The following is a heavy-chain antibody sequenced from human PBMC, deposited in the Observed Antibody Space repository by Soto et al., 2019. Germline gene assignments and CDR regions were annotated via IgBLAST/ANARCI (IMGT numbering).Heavy chain of an antibody. Sequence: RASVKVSCKASIYGFLTYGFSWVRQAPGQGLEWMGWISASDGSSNFAQKFKGRVSMTTERTTGTFTSTAYMELSSLRSEDTAVYYCASPKFRFWQQLDPWGQGTLVTVSS. CDR1: IYGFLTYG. CDR2: ISASDGSS. J-gene: IGHJ5*02. CDR3: ASPKFRFWQQLDP. V-gene: IGHV1-18*01. D-gene: IGHD3-3*01.